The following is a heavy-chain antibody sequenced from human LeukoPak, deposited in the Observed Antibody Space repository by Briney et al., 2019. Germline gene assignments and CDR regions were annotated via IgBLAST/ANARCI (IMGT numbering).Heavy chain of an antibody. J-gene: IGHJ6*02. Sequence: VGSLRLSCAASEYTFSNYGMHSVRQAPGTGLGSLAVISYDGSNKYYVDSVKGRFTISRDNSKNTLYLQMNRLRAEDTAVYYCAKYCSGGSCYGLDVWGQGTTVTVSS. D-gene: IGHD2-15*01. CDR2: ISYDGSNK. V-gene: IGHV3-30*18. CDR3: AKYCSGGSCYGLDV. CDR1: EYTFSNYG.